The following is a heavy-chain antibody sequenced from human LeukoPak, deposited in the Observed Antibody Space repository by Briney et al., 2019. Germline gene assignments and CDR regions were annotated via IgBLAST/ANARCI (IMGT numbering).Heavy chain of an antibody. CDR1: GGSFSGYY. J-gene: IGHJ4*02. Sequence: SETLSLTCAVYGGSFSGYYWSWIRQPPGKGLEWIGEINHSGSTNYNPSLKSRVTISVDTSKNQFSLKLSSVTAADTAVYYCARSCYLRRLFDYWGQGTLVTVSS. CDR3: ARSCYLRRLFDY. D-gene: IGHD3-10*02. CDR2: INHSGST. V-gene: IGHV4-34*01.